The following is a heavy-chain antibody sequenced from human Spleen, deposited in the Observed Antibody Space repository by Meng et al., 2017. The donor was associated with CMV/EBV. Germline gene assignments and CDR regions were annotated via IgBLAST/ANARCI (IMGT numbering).Heavy chain of an antibody. CDR1: GFTFEDYA. J-gene: IGHJ4*02. V-gene: IGHV3-9*03. D-gene: IGHD6-19*01. CDR3: IKDRHSGWSGGLGYFGS. Sequence: SLKISCAVSGFTFEDYAMHWVRQPPGKALEWVSGISWNSLSMGYADSVKGRFTISRDNARSSLYLQMNSLRAEDMALYYCIKDRHSGWSGGLGYFGSWDRGILVTVSS. CDR2: ISWNSLSM.